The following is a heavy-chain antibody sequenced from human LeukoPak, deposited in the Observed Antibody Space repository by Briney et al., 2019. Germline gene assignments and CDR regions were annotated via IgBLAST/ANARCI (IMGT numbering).Heavy chain of an antibody. CDR1: GDSVSTNSVA. CDR2: TYYRSKWNN. Sequence: PSQTLSLTCAISGDSVSTNSVAWNWIRQSPSRGLEWLGRTYYRSKWNNDYAISVKSRIPINPDTSNNQFSLQLNSVTPDDTALYYCTRGRYSGFDLWGQGTMVTVSS. J-gene: IGHJ3*01. CDR3: TRGRYSGFDL. D-gene: IGHD2-15*01. V-gene: IGHV6-1*01.